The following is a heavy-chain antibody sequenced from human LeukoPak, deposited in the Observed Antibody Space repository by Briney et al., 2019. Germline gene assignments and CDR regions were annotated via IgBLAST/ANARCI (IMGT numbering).Heavy chain of an antibody. Sequence: SVKVSCKASGGTFSSYTISWVRQAPGQGLEWMGRIIPILGIANYAQKFQGRVTITADKSTSTAYMELSSLRSGDTAVYYCARETYRLGELLADYWGQGTLVTVSS. CDR1: GGTFSSYT. CDR2: IIPILGIA. V-gene: IGHV1-69*04. D-gene: IGHD3-10*01. J-gene: IGHJ4*02. CDR3: ARETYRLGELLADY.